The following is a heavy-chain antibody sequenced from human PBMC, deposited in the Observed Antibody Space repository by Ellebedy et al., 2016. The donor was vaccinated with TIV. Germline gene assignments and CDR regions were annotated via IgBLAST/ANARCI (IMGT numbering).Heavy chain of an antibody. CDR2: INSDGSST. CDR1: GFTFSSYW. CDR3: ARARWLHLDY. J-gene: IGHJ4*02. D-gene: IGHD5-24*01. Sequence: GESLKISXAASGFTFSSYWMHWVRQAPGKGLVWVSRINSDGSSTSYADSVKGRFTISRDNAKNTLYLQMNSLRAEDTAVYYCARARWLHLDYWGQGTLVTVSS. V-gene: IGHV3-74*01.